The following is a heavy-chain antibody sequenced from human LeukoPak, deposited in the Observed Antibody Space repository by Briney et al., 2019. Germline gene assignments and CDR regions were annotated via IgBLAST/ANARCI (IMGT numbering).Heavy chain of an antibody. V-gene: IGHV3-74*01. D-gene: IGHD3/OR15-3a*01. CDR1: GFTFSSYS. CDR3: ARTPGDWYWYFDP. J-gene: IGHJ2*01. Sequence: PGGALRLSCAASGFTFSSYSMNWVRQAPGKGLVGVSRSNSDGSSTSYADSGKGRFTISRDNAKNTLDLQMNSLRAEDTAVYYCARTPGDWYWYFDPWGRGTLVTVSS. CDR2: SNSDGSST.